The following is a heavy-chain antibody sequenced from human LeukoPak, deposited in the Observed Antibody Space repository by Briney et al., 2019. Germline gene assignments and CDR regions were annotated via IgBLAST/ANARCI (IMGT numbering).Heavy chain of an antibody. CDR2: IKSKTDGGTT. D-gene: IGHD6-19*01. V-gene: IGHV3-15*07. J-gene: IGHJ5*02. CDR3: AYKIAVAGTSWFDP. CDR1: GFTFSNAW. Sequence: PGGSLRLSCAASGFTFSNAWMNWVRQAPGKGLEWVGRIKSKTDGGTTDYAAPVKGRFTISRDDSKNTLYLQMNSLRAEDTAVYYCAYKIAVAGTSWFDPWGQGTLVTVSS.